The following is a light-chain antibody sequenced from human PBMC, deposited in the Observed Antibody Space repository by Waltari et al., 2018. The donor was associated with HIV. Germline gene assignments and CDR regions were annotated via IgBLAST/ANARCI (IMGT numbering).Light chain of an antibody. J-gene: IGKJ2*03. CDR2: WAS. V-gene: IGKV4-1*01. CDR3: QQYYSTPVNS. CDR1: QSVLFSSDNKNY. Sequence: DIVMTQSPDSLTVSLGERATINCKSSQSVLFSSDNKNYLAWYQHKPGQPPKLLIYWASARESGVPDRFSGSGSGTDFTLTISNLQAEDVAVYYCQQYYSTPVNSFGQGTKLEIK.